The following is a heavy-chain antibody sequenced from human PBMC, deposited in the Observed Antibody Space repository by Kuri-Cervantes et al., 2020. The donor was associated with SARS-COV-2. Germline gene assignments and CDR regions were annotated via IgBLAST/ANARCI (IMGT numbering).Heavy chain of an antibody. Sequence: ASVKVSCKASGYTFTGYYIHWVRQAPGQGLEWMGWINPNSGGTNYAQKFQGRVTMTRDTSISTAYMEPNRLRSDDTAVYYCARFPPHSTDDPWGQGTLVTVSS. D-gene: IGHD2/OR15-2a*01. J-gene: IGHJ5*02. CDR3: ARFPPHSTDDP. CDR2: INPNSGGT. CDR1: GYTFTGYY. V-gene: IGHV1-2*02.